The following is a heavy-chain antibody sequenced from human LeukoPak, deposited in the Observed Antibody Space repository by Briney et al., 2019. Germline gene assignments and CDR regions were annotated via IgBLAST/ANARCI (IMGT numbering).Heavy chain of an antibody. D-gene: IGHD2-21*02. CDR3: ARELLQWTPGFNAFDI. CDR2: IWHSGST. J-gene: IGHJ3*02. CDR1: GGSISSGGYS. Sequence: PSETLSLTCAVSGGSISSGGYSWSWIRQPPGKGLEWIGYIWHSGSTYYNPSLKSRVTISVDRSKNQFSLKLSSVTAADTAVYYCARELLQWTPGFNAFDIWGQGTMVTVSS. V-gene: IGHV4-30-2*01.